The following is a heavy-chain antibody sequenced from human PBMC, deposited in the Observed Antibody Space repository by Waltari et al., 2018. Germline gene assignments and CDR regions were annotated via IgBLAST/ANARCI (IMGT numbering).Heavy chain of an antibody. Sequence: QVQLQQWGAGLLKPSETLYLTCAVYGGSFSGYYWRWIRQPPGKGLEWIGEINHSGSTNYNPSLKSRVTISVDTSKNQFSLKLSSVTAADTAVYYCARAWISLILGATSAFDIWGQGTMVTVS. CDR3: ARAWISLILGATSAFDI. V-gene: IGHV4-34*01. J-gene: IGHJ3*02. CDR1: GGSFSGYY. D-gene: IGHD1-26*01. CDR2: INHSGST.